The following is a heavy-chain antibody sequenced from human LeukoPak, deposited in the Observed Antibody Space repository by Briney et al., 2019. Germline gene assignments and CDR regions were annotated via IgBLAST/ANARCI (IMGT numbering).Heavy chain of an antibody. V-gene: IGHV4-34*01. CDR3: ARDISLYDFWSGYWEYYFDY. CDR2: IKHSGST. D-gene: IGHD3-3*01. Sequence: ETLSLTCAAYGGSFSGYDLSWVRQPPGKGLEWIGGIKHSGSTNYNPSFKSGGTISVDTSKNQFSLKLSSVTAADTAVYYCARDISLYDFWSGYWEYYFDYWGQGTLVTVSS. J-gene: IGHJ4*02. CDR1: GGSFSGYD.